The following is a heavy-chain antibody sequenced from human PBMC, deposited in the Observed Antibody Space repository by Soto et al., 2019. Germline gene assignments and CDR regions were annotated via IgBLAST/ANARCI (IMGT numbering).Heavy chain of an antibody. Sequence: EVPLVESGGGLVQPGGSLRLSCAASGFTFSSYWMHWVRQAPGKGLVWVSSISSDASSTSYADPVKGRFTISRDNAKNTVFLQMNSVRAEDTAVYYCARLPNKSPQNWGQGTLVIVSP. CDR1: GFTFSSYW. J-gene: IGHJ1*01. V-gene: IGHV3-74*01. CDR3: ARLPNKSPQN. CDR2: ISSDASST.